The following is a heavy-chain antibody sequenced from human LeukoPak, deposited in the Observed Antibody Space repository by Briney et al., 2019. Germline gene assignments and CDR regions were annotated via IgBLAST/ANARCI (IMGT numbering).Heavy chain of an antibody. D-gene: IGHD3-10*01. Sequence: HPGGSLRLSCAVSGITLSNYGMSWVRQAPGKGLEWVAGISGSAGGTIYAASVKGRFTISRDNPKNTLYLQMNSLRAEDTAVYFCAKRGIVIRAVIIVGFHKEAYYFDDWGQGALVTVSS. CDR1: GITLSNYG. V-gene: IGHV3-23*01. J-gene: IGHJ4*02. CDR2: ISGSAGGT. CDR3: AKRGIVIRAVIIVGFHKEAYYFDD.